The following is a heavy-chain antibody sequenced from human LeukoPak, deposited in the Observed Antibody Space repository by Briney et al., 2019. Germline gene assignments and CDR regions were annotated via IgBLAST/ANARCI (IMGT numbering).Heavy chain of an antibody. J-gene: IGHJ4*02. Sequence: ASVRVSCKASGYKFSSYGITWVRQARGQGLEWMGWTTAYNGNTRIAEKFQARVTLTTDTATDTAFMELGSLRFDDTAVYYCARVLRLGEVSLGFWGQGTLVTVSS. V-gene: IGHV1-18*01. CDR2: TTAYNGNT. CDR1: GYKFSSYG. D-gene: IGHD3-16*02. CDR3: ARVLRLGEVSLGF.